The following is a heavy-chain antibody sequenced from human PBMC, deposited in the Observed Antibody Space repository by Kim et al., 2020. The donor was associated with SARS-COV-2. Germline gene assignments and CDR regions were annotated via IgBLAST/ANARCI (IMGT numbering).Heavy chain of an antibody. CDR2: IYYSGST. J-gene: IGHJ3*02. Sequence: SETLSLTCTVSGGSISSGGYYWSWIRQHPGKGLEWIGYIYYSGSTYYNPSLKSRVTISVDTSKNQFSLKLGSVTAADTAVYYCARSPMIVVVIGAFDIWGQGTMVTVSS. D-gene: IGHD3-22*01. V-gene: IGHV4-31*03. CDR3: ARSPMIVVVIGAFDI. CDR1: GGSISSGGYY.